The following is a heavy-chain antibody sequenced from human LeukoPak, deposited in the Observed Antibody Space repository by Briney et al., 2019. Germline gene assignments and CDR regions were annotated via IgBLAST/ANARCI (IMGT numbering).Heavy chain of an antibody. J-gene: IGHJ4*02. Sequence: SETLSLTCTVSGGSISSYYWSWIRQPPGKGLEWIGSIYYSGSTYHNPSLKSRVTISVDTSKDQFSLKLSSVTAADTAVYYCASIAAAGTVDYWGQGTLVTVSS. CDR2: IYYSGST. V-gene: IGHV4-39*07. D-gene: IGHD6-13*01. CDR3: ASIAAAGTVDY. CDR1: GGSISSYY.